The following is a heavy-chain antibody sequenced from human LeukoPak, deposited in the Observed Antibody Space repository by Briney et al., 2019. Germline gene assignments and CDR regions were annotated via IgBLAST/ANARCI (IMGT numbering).Heavy chain of an antibody. D-gene: IGHD4-17*01. CDR2: IIPILGIA. J-gene: IGHJ4*02. V-gene: IGHV1-69*04. CDR1: GYTFTSYG. Sequence: SVKVSCKASGYTFTSYGISWVRQAPGQGLEWMGRIIPILGIANYAQKFQGRVTITADKSTSTAYMELSSLRSEDTAVYYCASFGLGDYGEYDDYWGQGTLVTVSS. CDR3: ASFGLGDYGEYDDY.